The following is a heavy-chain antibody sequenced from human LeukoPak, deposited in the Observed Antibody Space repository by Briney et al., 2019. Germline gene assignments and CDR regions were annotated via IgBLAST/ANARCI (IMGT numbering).Heavy chain of an antibody. D-gene: IGHD3-22*01. Sequence: KPSETLSLTCTVSAGSISSYYWSWIRQRPGQGLEWIGYIYYSGSTNYNPSLKSRVTISVGTSKNQFSLKLSSVTAADTAVYYRASMDDSSGYYYRWGQGTLVTVSS. J-gene: IGHJ4*02. V-gene: IGHV4-59*01. CDR1: AGSISSYY. CDR3: ASMDDSSGYYYR. CDR2: IYYSGST.